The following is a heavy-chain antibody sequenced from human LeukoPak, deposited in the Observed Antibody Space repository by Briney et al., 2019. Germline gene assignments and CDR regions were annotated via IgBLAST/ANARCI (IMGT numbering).Heavy chain of an antibody. D-gene: IGHD3-3*01. CDR2: ISAYNGNT. Sequence: ASVKVSCKASGYTFTSYGFSGVRQPPGQEREGMGWISAYNGNTNYAQKLQGRVTITTDTSTSTAYMQLRSLLSDDTAVYYCARARFVRITIFGVVIADGFDHWGQGTLVTVST. V-gene: IGHV1-18*04. J-gene: IGHJ4*02. CDR3: ARARFVRITIFGVVIADGFDH. CDR1: GYTFTSYG.